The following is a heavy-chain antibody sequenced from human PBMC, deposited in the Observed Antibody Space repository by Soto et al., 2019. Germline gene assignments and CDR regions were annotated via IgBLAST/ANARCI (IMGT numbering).Heavy chain of an antibody. CDR1: GFIFKMYW. Sequence: GGSLRLSCAASGFIFKMYWMHWVRQSPGKGLVWISRIYNDGTYSDYADSVRGRFTISRDNVNDTLYLQMNNLRAEDSGLYYCTRGPRPISTGTGAYWGQGAQVTVSS. CDR2: IYNDGTYS. CDR3: TRGPRPISTGTGAY. V-gene: IGHV3-74*01. D-gene: IGHD3-10*01. J-gene: IGHJ4*02.